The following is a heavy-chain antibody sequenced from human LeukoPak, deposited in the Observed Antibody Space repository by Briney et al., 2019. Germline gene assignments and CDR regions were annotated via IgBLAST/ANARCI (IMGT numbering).Heavy chain of an antibody. D-gene: IGHD5-24*01. J-gene: IGHJ5*02. Sequence: ASVKVSCKASGYTFTGYHMHWVRQAPGQGLEWMGWINPNSGDTNYAQKFQGRVTMTRDTSISTAYVELSRLRPDDTAVYYCARVAVEMASWFDPWGQGTLVTVSS. CDR3: ARVAVEMASWFDP. CDR1: GYTFTGYH. V-gene: IGHV1-2*02. CDR2: INPNSGDT.